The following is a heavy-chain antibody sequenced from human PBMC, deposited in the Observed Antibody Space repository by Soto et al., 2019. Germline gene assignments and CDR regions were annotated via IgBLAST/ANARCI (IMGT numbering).Heavy chain of an antibody. Sequence: KTSETLSLTCAVSGGSISSSNWWSWVRQPPGKGLEWIGEIYHSGSTNYNPSLKSRVTISVDMSKNQFSLKLSSVTAADTAVYYCARRAGAIAAAGTVYWGQGTLVTVSS. D-gene: IGHD6-13*01. J-gene: IGHJ4*02. CDR3: ARRAGAIAAAGTVY. V-gene: IGHV4-4*02. CDR1: GGSISSSNW. CDR2: IYHSGST.